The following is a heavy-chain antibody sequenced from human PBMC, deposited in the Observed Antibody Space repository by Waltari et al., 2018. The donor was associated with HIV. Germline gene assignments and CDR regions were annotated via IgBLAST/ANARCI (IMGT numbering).Heavy chain of an antibody. CDR3: ARGLGYCSGGSCANWFDP. V-gene: IGHV4-34*01. CDR2: INHSGST. CDR1: GGSFSGYY. J-gene: IGHJ5*02. Sequence: QVQLQQWGAGLLKPSETLSLTCAVYGGSFSGYYWSWIRQPPGKGLEWIGEINHSGSTNYNPSLKSRVTISVDTSKNQFSLKLSSVTAADTAVYYCARGLGYCSGGSCANWFDPWGQGTLVTVSS. D-gene: IGHD2-15*01.